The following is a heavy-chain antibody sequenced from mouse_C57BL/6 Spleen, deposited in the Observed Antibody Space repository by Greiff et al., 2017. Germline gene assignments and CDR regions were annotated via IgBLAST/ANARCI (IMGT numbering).Heavy chain of an antibody. Sequence: EVQLQQSGPELVKPGASVKIPCKASGYTFTDYNMDWVKQSHGKSLEWIGDINPNNGGTIYNQKFKGKATLTVDKSSSTAYMELRSLTSEDTAVYYCASEFITTVVRGYFDVWGTGTTVTVSS. J-gene: IGHJ1*03. CDR2: INPNNGGT. D-gene: IGHD1-1*01. CDR3: ASEFITTVVRGYFDV. CDR1: GYTFTDYN. V-gene: IGHV1-18*01.